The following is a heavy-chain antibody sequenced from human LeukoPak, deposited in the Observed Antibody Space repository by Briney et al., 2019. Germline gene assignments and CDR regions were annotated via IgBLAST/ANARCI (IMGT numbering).Heavy chain of an antibody. Sequence: GRSLRLTCAASGFTFSSYAMHWVRQAPGKGLEWVAVISYDGSNKYYADSVKGRFTISRDNSKNTLYLQMNSLRAEDTAVYYCARDQRCSSTSCYSLRIYYYYGMDVWGQGTTVTVSS. CDR3: ARDQRCSSTSCYSLRIYYYYGMDV. J-gene: IGHJ6*02. CDR1: GFTFSSYA. D-gene: IGHD2-2*01. CDR2: ISYDGSNK. V-gene: IGHV3-30-3*01.